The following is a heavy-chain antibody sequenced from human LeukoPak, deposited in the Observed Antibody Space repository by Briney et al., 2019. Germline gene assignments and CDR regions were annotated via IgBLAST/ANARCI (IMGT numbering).Heavy chain of an antibody. CDR1: GGTFSSYA. D-gene: IGHD2-15*01. Sequence: ASVKVSCKASGGTFSSYAISWVRQAPGHGLEWMGGIIPIFGTANYAQKFQGRVTITADKSTSTAYMELSSLRAEDTAVYYCARRIIGYCSGGSCYLGAFDIWGQGTMVTVSS. CDR3: ARRIIGYCSGGSCYLGAFDI. V-gene: IGHV1-69*06. J-gene: IGHJ3*02. CDR2: IIPIFGTA.